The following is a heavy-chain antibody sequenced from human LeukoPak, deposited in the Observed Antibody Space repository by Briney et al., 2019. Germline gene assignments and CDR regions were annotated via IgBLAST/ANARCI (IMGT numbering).Heavy chain of an antibody. CDR1: GYTLTELS. Sequence: ASVKVSCKVSGYTLTELSMHWVRQDPGKGLEWMGGFDPEDGETIYEQKFQGRVTMTEDTSTDTAYMELSSLRSEDTAVYYCATGVVVVPAAIAVLFDYWGQGTLVTVSS. J-gene: IGHJ4*02. CDR2: FDPEDGET. V-gene: IGHV1-24*01. D-gene: IGHD2-2*01. CDR3: ATGVVVVPAAIAVLFDY.